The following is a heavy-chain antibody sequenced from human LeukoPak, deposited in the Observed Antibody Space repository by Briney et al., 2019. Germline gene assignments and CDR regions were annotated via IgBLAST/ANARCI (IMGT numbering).Heavy chain of an antibody. V-gene: IGHV4-59*01. D-gene: IGHD3-10*01. Sequence: SETLSLTCTVSGGSISSYYWSWLRQPPGKGLEWIGYIYYSGSTNYNPSLKSRVTISLDTSKNQFSLKLNSLTAADTAVYYCARRVAGESRAFDIWGQGTMVTVSS. CDR1: GGSISSYY. J-gene: IGHJ3*02. CDR3: ARRVAGESRAFDI. CDR2: IYYSGST.